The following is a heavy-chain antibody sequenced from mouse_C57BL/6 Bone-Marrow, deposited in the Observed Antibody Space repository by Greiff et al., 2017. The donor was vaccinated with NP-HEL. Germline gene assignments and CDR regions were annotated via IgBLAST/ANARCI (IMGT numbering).Heavy chain of an antibody. V-gene: IGHV1-4*01. CDR1: GYTFTSYT. CDR3: AKTRYFDD. J-gene: IGHJ2*01. Sequence: VQLQQSGAELARPGASVKMSCKASGYTFTSYTMHWVKQRPGQGLEWIGYINPSSGYTKYNQKFKDKATLTADKSSSTAYMQLSSLTSEDSAVYYCAKTRYFDDWGQGTTLTVSS. CDR2: INPSSGYT.